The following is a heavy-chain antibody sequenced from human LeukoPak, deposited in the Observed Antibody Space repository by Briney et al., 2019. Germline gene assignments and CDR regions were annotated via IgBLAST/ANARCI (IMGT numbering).Heavy chain of an antibody. D-gene: IGHD3-9*01. CDR1: GFTFSSYS. CDR2: ISSSSSTI. CDR3: ARGPPGGLRYFDWLQPYYFDC. V-gene: IGHV3-48*04. Sequence: GGSLRLSCAASGFTFSSYSMNWVRQAPGKGLEWVSYISSSSSTIYYADSVKGRFTISRDNAKNSLYLQMNSLRAEDTAVYYCARGPPGGLRYFDWLQPYYFDCWGQGTLVTVSS. J-gene: IGHJ4*02.